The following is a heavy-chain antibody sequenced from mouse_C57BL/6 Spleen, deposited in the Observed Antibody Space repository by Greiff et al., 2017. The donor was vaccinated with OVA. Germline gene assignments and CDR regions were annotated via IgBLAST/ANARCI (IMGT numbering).Heavy chain of an antibody. J-gene: IGHJ4*01. CDR2: IWGVGST. V-gene: IGHV2-6*01. Sequence: VQLQESGPGLVAPSQRLSITCTVSGFSLTSYGVDWVRQSPGKGLEWLGVIWGVGSTNFNSALKSRLSISKDNSKSQVFLKMNSLQTDDTAMYYCATHYYGSSEYAMDYWGQGTSVTVSS. CDR1: GFSLTSYG. D-gene: IGHD1-1*01. CDR3: ATHYYGSSEYAMDY.